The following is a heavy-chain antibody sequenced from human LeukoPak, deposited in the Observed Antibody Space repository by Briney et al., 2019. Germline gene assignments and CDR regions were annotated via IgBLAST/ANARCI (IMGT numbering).Heavy chain of an antibody. CDR2: IIPIFGIA. J-gene: IGHJ4*02. CDR1: GGTFSSYA. CDR3: ARGPSGIAAAGTWDY. D-gene: IGHD6-13*01. V-gene: IGHV1-69*17. Sequence: SVKVSCKASGGTFSSYAISWVRQAPGQGLXXXXXIIPIFGIANYAQKFQGRVTITADKSTSTAYMELSSLRSEDTAVYYCARGPSGIAAAGTWDYWGQGTLVTVSS.